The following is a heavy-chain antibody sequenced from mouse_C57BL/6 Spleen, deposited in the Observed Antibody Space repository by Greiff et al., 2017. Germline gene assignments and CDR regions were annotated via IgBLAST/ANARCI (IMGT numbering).Heavy chain of an antibody. Sequence: EVKLMESGPGLVKPSQSLSLTCSVTGYSITSGYYWNWIRQFPGNKLEWMGYISYDGSNNYNPSLKNRISITRDTSKNQFFLKLNSVTTEDTATYYCARESNYGFAYWGQGTLVTVSA. CDR2: ISYDGSN. V-gene: IGHV3-6*01. J-gene: IGHJ3*01. CDR3: ARESNYGFAY. D-gene: IGHD2-5*01. CDR1: GYSITSGYY.